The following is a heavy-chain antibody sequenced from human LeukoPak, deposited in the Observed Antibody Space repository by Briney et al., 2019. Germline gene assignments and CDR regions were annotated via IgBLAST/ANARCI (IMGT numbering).Heavy chain of an antibody. J-gene: IGHJ4*02. D-gene: IGHD4-17*01. V-gene: IGHV3-30*18. CDR1: GITFSSYG. CDR3: AKSSTVTQRGYFDY. CDR2: ISYDGSNK. Sequence: GGSLRLSRAASGITFSSYGMHWVRQAPAKGLEWVAIISYDGSNKYYADSVKGRFTISRDNSKNTLYLQMNSLRAEDTAVYYCAKSSTVTQRGYFDYWGQGTLVTVSS.